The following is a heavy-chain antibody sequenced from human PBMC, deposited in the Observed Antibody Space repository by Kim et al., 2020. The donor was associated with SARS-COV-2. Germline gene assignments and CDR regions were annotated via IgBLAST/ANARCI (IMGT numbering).Heavy chain of an antibody. D-gene: IGHD5-18*01. J-gene: IGHJ4*02. V-gene: IGHV3-23*01. CDR3: AKDDVGYSYGAY. Sequence: YYGDSVKSRCTISRDNSKNTLYLQINRLRANDTAVYYCAKDDVGYSYGAYWGQGTLVTVSS.